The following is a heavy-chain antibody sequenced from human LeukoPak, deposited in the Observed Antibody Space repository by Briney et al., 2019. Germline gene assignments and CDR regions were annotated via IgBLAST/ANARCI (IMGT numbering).Heavy chain of an antibody. CDR2: IYWDDDK. CDR3: AHRQTDFWSGYSEN. J-gene: IGHJ4*02. V-gene: IGHV2-5*08. CDR1: GGSISSYFW. Sequence: TLSLTCTVSGGSISSYFWSWIRQPPGKALEWLALIYWDDDKLYSPSLKSRLTITKDTSKNQVVLTMTNMDAVDTATYYCAHRQTDFWSGYSENWGQGTLVTVSS. D-gene: IGHD3-3*01.